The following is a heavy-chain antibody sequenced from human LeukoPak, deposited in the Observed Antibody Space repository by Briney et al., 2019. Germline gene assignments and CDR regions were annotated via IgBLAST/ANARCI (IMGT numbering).Heavy chain of an antibody. CDR3: ARGHDYGDLNLDY. V-gene: IGHV1-69*04. CDR1: GYTFTSYA. CDR2: IIPILGIA. Sequence: SVKVSCKASGYTFTSYAISWVRQAPGQGLEWMGRIIPILGIANYAQKFQGRVTITADKSTSTAYMELGSLRSEDTAVYYCARGHDYGDLNLDYWGQGTLVTVSS. J-gene: IGHJ4*02. D-gene: IGHD4-17*01.